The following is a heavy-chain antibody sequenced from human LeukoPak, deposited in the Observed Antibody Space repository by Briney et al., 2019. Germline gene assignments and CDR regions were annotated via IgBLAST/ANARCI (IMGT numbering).Heavy chain of an antibody. CDR2: ISNVGNSQ. CDR1: GFAFNTYG. J-gene: IGHJ3*02. Sequence: PGGSLRLSCAASGFAFNTYGMHWVRQAPGKGLDWVAVISNVGNSQYYADSVKGRFTVSRDNSKNTLYLQMNSLTTDDTAVYYCARARRGYSGYDFDAFDIWGQGTMVTVSS. V-gene: IGHV3-30*03. CDR3: ARARRGYSGYDFDAFDI. D-gene: IGHD5-12*01.